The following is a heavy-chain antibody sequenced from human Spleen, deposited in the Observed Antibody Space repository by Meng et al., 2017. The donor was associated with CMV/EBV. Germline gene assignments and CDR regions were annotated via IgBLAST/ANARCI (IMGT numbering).Heavy chain of an antibody. CDR3: ARVVGDMVVLPAAATNWFDP. Sequence: SQTLSLTCALSGDSVSSNSAAWNWVRQSPSRGLEWLGRTYYRSKGYNDYAVSVKSRITINSDTSKNQFSLQLNTVTPEVTAVYYCARVVGDMVVLPAAATNWFDPWGQGTLVTVSS. D-gene: IGHD2-2*01. CDR1: GDSVSSNSAA. CDR2: TYYRSKGYN. V-gene: IGHV6-1*01. J-gene: IGHJ5*02.